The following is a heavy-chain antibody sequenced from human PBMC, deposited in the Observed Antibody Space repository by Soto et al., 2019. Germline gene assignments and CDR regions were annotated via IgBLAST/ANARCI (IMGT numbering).Heavy chain of an antibody. D-gene: IGHD3-3*01. V-gene: IGHV3-30*18. CDR2: TSHDGVNK. CDR3: EKDLGDDFCSGNPGSENYYYGMDF. CDR1: GFSISSYG. Sequence: GGSLRLSCAASGFSISSYGMHWVRQAPGKGLEWVAVTSHDGVNKHYVESVEGRFTISRENPKNTLYLQMNSLRPEDTAVYYCEKDLGDDFCSGNPGSENYYYGMDFWRPGNTVTVSS. J-gene: IGHJ6*02.